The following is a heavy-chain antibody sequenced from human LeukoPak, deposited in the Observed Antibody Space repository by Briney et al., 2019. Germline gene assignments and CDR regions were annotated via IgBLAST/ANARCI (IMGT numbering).Heavy chain of an antibody. D-gene: IGHD4-17*01. J-gene: IGHJ4*02. V-gene: IGHV3-66*01. Sequence: PGGSQRLSCAASGFTFSRYWMGWARQAPGKGLEWVSVIYSGGSTYYADSVKGRFTISRDNSKNTLYLQMNSLRADDTAVYYCARVRDGDYYDYWGQGTQVTVSS. CDR2: IYSGGST. CDR3: ARVRDGDYYDY. CDR1: GFTFSRYW.